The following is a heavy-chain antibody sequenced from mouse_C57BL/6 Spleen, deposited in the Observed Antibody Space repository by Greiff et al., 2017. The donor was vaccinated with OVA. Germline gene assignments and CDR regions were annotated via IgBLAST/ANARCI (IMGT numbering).Heavy chain of an antibody. Sequence: EVQVVESGGGLVQPGGSLKLSCAASGFTFSDYYMYWVRQTPEKRLEWVAYISNGGGSTYYPDTVKGRFTISRDNAKNTLYLQMSRLKSEDTAMYYCARFNYYGSSYEYFDVWGTGTTVTVSS. V-gene: IGHV5-12*01. CDR1: GFTFSDYY. CDR2: ISNGGGST. CDR3: ARFNYYGSSYEYFDV. D-gene: IGHD1-1*01. J-gene: IGHJ1*03.